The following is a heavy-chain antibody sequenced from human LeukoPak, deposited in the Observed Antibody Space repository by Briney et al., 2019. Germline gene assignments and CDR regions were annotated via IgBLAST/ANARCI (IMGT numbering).Heavy chain of an antibody. Sequence: GGSLRLSCAASGFTFSSYAMSWVRQAPGKGLEWVSVVSGSGDSAYYADSVKGRFTISRDNSKNTLYLQMNSLRAEDTAVYYCAKEVGELDYWGQGSLVTVSS. CDR1: GFTFSSYA. V-gene: IGHV3-23*01. CDR3: AKEVGELDY. D-gene: IGHD1-26*01. CDR2: VSGSGDSA. J-gene: IGHJ4*02.